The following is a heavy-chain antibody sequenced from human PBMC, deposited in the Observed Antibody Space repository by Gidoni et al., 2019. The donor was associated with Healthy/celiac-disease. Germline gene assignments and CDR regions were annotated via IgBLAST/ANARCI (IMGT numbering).Heavy chain of an antibody. CDR1: GFTFSSYA. CDR2: ISYDGSNK. V-gene: IGHV3-30*04. J-gene: IGHJ6*02. D-gene: IGHD2-15*01. CDR3: ARDGVVVAASAESYYYYGMDV. Sequence: QVQLVESGGGVVQPGRSLRLSCAASGFTFSSYAMHWGRQAPGKGLEWVAVISYDGSNKYYADSVKGRFTISRDNSKNTLYLQMNSLRAEDTAVYYCARDGVVVAASAESYYYYGMDVWGQGTTVTVSS.